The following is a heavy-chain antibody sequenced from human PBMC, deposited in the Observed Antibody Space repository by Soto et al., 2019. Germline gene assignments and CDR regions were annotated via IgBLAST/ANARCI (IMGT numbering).Heavy chain of an antibody. V-gene: IGHV3-30-3*01. CDR1: GFTFCNYA. CDR2: ISYDGNNK. Sequence: LRLSCAASGFTFCNYALHWVRQAPGKGLEWVALISYDGNNKDHADSVKGRFTISRDTSRNTLYLQMNSLRAEDTAVYYCARTIAALYYYGMDVWGQGTTVTVSS. J-gene: IGHJ6*02. D-gene: IGHD6-6*01. CDR3: ARTIAALYYYGMDV.